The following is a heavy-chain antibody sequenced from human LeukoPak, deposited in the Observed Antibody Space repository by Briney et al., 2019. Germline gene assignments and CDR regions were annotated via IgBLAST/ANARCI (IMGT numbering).Heavy chain of an antibody. J-gene: IGHJ4*02. CDR1: GFTFSSYA. CDR2: ISYDGSNK. V-gene: IGHV3-30-3*01. Sequence: GGSLRLSCAASGFTFSSYAMHWVRQAPGKGLEWVAVISYDGSNKYYADSVKGRFTISRDNSKNTLYLQMNSLRAEDTAVYYCAKDHPRGYSYGPLSYWGQGTLVTVSS. CDR3: AKDHPRGYSYGPLSY. D-gene: IGHD5-18*01.